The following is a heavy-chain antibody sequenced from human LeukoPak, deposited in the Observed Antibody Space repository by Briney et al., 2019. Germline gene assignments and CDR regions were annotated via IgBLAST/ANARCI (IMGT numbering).Heavy chain of an antibody. CDR1: GYTFTNYD. V-gene: IGHV1-8*03. CDR3: ARRGSDYYYYMDV. CDR2: MNPNSGST. D-gene: IGHD3-10*01. J-gene: IGHJ6*03. Sequence: ASVKVSCKASGYTFTNYDIIWVRQATGQGLEWMGWMNPNSGSTGYEQKFQGRVTFTRNTSISTAYMELSSLISEDTAVYYCARRGSDYYYYMDVWGKGTTVTVSS.